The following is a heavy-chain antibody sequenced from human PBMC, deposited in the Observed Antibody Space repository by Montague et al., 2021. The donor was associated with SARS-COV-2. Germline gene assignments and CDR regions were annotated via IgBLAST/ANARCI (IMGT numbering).Heavy chain of an antibody. D-gene: IGHD6-13*01. Sequence: SETLSLTCTVSGASITSNPCHWGWIRQTPGKGLAWIGSIYFSGSTYYNPSLESRVTISVDTSQYRFSLKVRSVTATDTAVYYCARLEGIAAAGTKFDYWGQGTLVTVSS. V-gene: IGHV4-39*01. CDR1: GASITSNPCH. CDR2: IYFSGST. CDR3: ARLEGIAAAGTKFDY. J-gene: IGHJ4*02.